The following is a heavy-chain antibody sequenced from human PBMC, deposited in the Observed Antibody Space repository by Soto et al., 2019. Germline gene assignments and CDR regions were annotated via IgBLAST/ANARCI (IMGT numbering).Heavy chain of an antibody. CDR2: IKSKTDGGTT. V-gene: IGHV3-15*01. D-gene: IGHD3-10*01. CDR1: GFTFSNAW. Sequence: EVQLVESGGGLVKPGGSLRLSCAASGFTFSNAWMSWVRQAPGKGLEWVGRIKSKTDGGTTDYAAPVKGRFTISRDDSKNTLYLQMNSLKTEYTAVYYCTTDREVVLCFGELLGYFDYWCQGTLVTVSS. J-gene: IGHJ4*02. CDR3: TTDREVVLCFGELLGYFDY.